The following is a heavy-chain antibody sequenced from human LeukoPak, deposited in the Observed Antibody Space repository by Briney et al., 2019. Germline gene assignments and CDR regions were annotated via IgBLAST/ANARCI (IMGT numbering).Heavy chain of an antibody. CDR3: ARDCCDSSGYRFDY. J-gene: IGHJ4*02. Sequence: SETLSLTCTVSGGSISSGDYYWSWIRQPPGKGLEWIGYIYYSGSTYYNPSLKSRVTISVDTSKNQFSLKLSSVTAADTAVYYCARDCCDSSGYRFDYWGQGTLVTVSS. CDR2: IYYSGST. CDR1: GGSISSGDYY. D-gene: IGHD3-22*01. V-gene: IGHV4-30-4*01.